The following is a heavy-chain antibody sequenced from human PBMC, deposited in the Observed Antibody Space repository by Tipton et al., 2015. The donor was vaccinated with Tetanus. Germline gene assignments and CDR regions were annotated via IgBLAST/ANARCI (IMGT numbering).Heavy chain of an antibody. V-gene: IGHV4-59*13. Sequence: TLSLTCTVSGGSISGYFWTWIRQPPGKGLEWVGYIHDNGTTYYNPSLKSRVTISVDTSETQVSLKLSFVTAADTAVYYCARRIPVFGVVILDAFDLWAPGTMVPVSS. CDR3: ARRIPVFGVVILDAFDL. D-gene: IGHD3-3*01. CDR2: IHDNGTT. CDR1: GGSISGYF. J-gene: IGHJ3*01.